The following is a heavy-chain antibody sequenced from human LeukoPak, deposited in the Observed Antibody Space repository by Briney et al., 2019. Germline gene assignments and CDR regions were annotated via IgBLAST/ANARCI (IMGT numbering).Heavy chain of an antibody. D-gene: IGHD1-26*01. CDR2: INPSGGST. J-gene: IGHJ3*02. CDR1: GYTFTSYY. Sequence: GASVKVSCXASGYTFTSYYMHWVRQAPGQGLEWMGIINPSGGSTSYAQKFQGRVTMTRDTSTSTVYMELSSLRSEDTAVYYCAFGGGSYYSAFDIWGQGTMVTVSS. V-gene: IGHV1-46*03. CDR3: AFGGGSYYSAFDI.